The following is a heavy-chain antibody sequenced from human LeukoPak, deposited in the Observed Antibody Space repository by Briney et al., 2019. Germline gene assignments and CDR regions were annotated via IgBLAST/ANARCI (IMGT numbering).Heavy chain of an antibody. V-gene: IGHV3-48*03. D-gene: IGHD1-26*01. CDR3: ARDGLVGATRVRAFDI. CDR2: ISSSGSTI. J-gene: IGHJ3*02. CDR1: GFTFSSYE. Sequence: GGSLRLSCAASGFTFSSYEMNWVRQAPGKGLEWVSYISSSGSTIYYADSVKGRFTISRDNAKNSLYLQMNSLRAEDTAVYYCARDGLVGATRVRAFDIWGQGTMVTVSS.